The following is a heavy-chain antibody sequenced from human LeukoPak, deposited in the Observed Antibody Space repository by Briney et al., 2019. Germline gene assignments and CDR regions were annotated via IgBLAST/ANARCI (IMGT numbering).Heavy chain of an antibody. V-gene: IGHV3-30-3*01. CDR2: ISYDGSNK. D-gene: IGHD3-10*01. Sequence: GSLRLSCAASGFTFSSYAMHWVRQAPGKGLEWVAVISYDGSNKYYADSVKGRFTISRDNSKNTLYLQMNSLRAEDTAVYYCARVDRSGSFLYYYYGMDVWGQGTTVTVSS. CDR1: GFTFSSYA. J-gene: IGHJ6*02. CDR3: ARVDRSGSFLYYYYGMDV.